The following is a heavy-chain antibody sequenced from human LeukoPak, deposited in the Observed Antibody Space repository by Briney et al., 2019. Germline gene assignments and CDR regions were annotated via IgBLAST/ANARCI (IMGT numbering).Heavy chain of an antibody. CDR1: GFTFSSYE. D-gene: IGHD6-13*01. CDR2: ISSSGTTI. CDR3: ARIPSQKQQLPWFDP. V-gene: IGHV3-48*03. J-gene: IGHJ5*02. Sequence: PGGSLRLSCAASGFTFSSYEMDWVRQAPGKRLEWVSYISSSGTTIYYADSLKARFTISNDNARNSIYPHMNSLRAEDTAVYYCARIPSQKQQLPWFDPWGQGTLVTVSS.